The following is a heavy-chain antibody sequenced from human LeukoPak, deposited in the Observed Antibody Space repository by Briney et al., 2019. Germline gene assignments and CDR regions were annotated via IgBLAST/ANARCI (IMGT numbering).Heavy chain of an antibody. CDR2: ISAYNGNT. V-gene: IGHV1-18*01. CDR3: AREVAAPHYYYYGMDV. Sequence: ASVNVSRKASGYIFTSYGISWVRQAPGQGLEWMGWISAYNGNTNYAQKLQGRVTMTTDTSTSTAYMELRSLRSDDTAVYYCAREVAAPHYYYYGMDVWGQGTTVTVSS. J-gene: IGHJ6*02. D-gene: IGHD6-6*01. CDR1: GYIFTSYG.